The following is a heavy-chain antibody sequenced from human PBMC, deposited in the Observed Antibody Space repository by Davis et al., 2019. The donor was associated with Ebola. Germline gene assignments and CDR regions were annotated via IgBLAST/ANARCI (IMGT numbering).Heavy chain of an antibody. CDR2: INHSGST. J-gene: IGHJ5*02. D-gene: IGHD3-10*01. CDR3: VRSVTLVRGVIPWLDP. Sequence: SETLSLTCAVYGGSFNSYYLNWIRLPPGKGLEWIGEINHSGSTKYHPSLKSRVTMLVDTSKNQVSLALRSVTASDTAVYYCVRSVTLVRGVIPWLDPWGQGTQVTVSS. V-gene: IGHV4-34*01. CDR1: GGSFNSYY.